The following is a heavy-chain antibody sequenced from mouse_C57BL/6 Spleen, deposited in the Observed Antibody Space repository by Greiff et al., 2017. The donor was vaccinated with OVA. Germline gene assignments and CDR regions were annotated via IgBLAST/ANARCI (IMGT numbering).Heavy chain of an antibody. CDR3: ARNYVSSQAWLAD. Sequence: QVQLQQSGAELVKPGASVKISCKASGYAFSSYWMNWVKQRPGTGLEWIGQIYPGDGDTNYNGKFKGKATLTADKSSSTAYMQLSSLTSEDSAVYFCARNYVSSQAWLADWGQGTLVTVSA. J-gene: IGHJ3*01. CDR1: GYAFSSYW. CDR2: IYPGDGDT. V-gene: IGHV1-80*01. D-gene: IGHD1-1*01.